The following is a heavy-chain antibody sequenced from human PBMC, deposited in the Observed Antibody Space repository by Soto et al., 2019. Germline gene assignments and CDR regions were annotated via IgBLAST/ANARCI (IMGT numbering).Heavy chain of an antibody. CDR3: AKGVGARRYYFDC. D-gene: IGHD1-26*01. CDR2: ISGSDDTT. J-gene: IGHJ4*02. CDR1: GFTSSTYA. Sequence: EVQLLESGGGLVQPGGSLRLSCVASGFTSSTYAMSWVRQAPGKGLEWVSGISGSDDTTYYADSVKGRFTVSRDSSKNTLYLQMNSLRAEDTAVYYCAKGVGARRYYFDCWGQGTLVTVSS. V-gene: IGHV3-23*01.